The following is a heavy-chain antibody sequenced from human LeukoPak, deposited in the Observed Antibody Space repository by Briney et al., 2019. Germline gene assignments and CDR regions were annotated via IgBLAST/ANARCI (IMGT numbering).Heavy chain of an antibody. CDR2: IYSGGST. D-gene: IGHD6-19*01. V-gene: IGHV3-66*01. CDR3: ARRRAGRDYYYGMDV. CDR1: GFTVSSNY. J-gene: IGHJ6*02. Sequence: GGSLRLSCAASGFTVSSNYMSWVRQASGKGLEWVAVIYSGGSTYYAGSVKGRFTISRENSKNTLYLQMNSLRAEDTAVYYCARRRAGRDYYYGMDVWGQGTTVTVSS.